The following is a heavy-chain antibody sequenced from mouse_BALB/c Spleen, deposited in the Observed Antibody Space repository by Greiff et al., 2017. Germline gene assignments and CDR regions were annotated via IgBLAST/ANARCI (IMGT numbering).Heavy chain of an antibody. Sequence: DVMLVESGGDLVKPGGSLKLSCAASGFTFSSYGMSWVRQTPDKRLEWVATISSGGSYTYYPDSVKGRFTISRDNAKNTLYLQMSSLKSEDTAMYYCARDGYYVYAMDYWGQGTSVTVSS. V-gene: IGHV5-6*02. J-gene: IGHJ4*01. CDR3: ARDGYYVYAMDY. D-gene: IGHD2-3*01. CDR2: ISSGGSYT. CDR1: GFTFSSYG.